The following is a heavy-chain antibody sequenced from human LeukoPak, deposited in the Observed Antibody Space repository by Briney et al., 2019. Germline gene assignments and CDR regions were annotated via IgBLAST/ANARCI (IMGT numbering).Heavy chain of an antibody. Sequence: PGGSLRLSCAASGFTFSSYAMSWVRQLPGKGLTWVSAISSAGSTYYTDSVKGRFTISRDNSKNTMFLQMNSLRAEDTAVYYCAREVVAATRTLDHWGQGTLVTVSS. V-gene: IGHV3-23*01. CDR2: ISSAGST. CDR1: GFTFSSYA. D-gene: IGHD2-15*01. CDR3: AREVVAATRTLDH. J-gene: IGHJ4*02.